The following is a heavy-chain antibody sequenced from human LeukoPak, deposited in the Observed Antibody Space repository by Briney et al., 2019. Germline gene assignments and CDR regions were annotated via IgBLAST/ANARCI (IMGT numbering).Heavy chain of an antibody. CDR3: ARDRHSTGWYYFDY. Sequence: GGSLRLSCTASGFTFTSYSMNWVRQAPGKGLEWVSYINSRSSTIYYADSVKGRFTISRDNAKNSLYLQMNSLRGEDTAVYYCARDRHSTGWYYFDYWGQGTLVTVSS. V-gene: IGHV3-48*01. D-gene: IGHD6-19*01. J-gene: IGHJ4*02. CDR1: GFTFTSYS. CDR2: INSRSSTI.